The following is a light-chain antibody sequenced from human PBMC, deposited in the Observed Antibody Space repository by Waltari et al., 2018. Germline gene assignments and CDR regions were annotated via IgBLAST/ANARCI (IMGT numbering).Light chain of an antibody. J-gene: IGLJ2*01. V-gene: IGLV2-23*02. CDR1: SSDVGSYNL. CDR2: EVS. CDR3: CSYAGSSSYVV. Sequence: QSALTQPASVSGSPGQSITISCTGTSSDVGSYNLVSWYQQHPGKAPKLMIYEVSKRPSGVANRFSGSKSGNTASPTISGLQAEDEADYYCCSYAGSSSYVVFGGGTKLTVL.